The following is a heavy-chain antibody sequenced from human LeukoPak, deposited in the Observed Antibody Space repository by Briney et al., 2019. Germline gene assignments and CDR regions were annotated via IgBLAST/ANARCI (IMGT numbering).Heavy chain of an antibody. CDR2: INSDGSST. Sequence: TGGSLRLSCAASGFTFSSYWMHWVRQAPGKGLVWVSRINSDGSSTSYADSVKGRFAISSDNAKNTLYLQMNSLRAEDMAVYYCARDVYYGSGSYSNDAFDIWGQGTMVTVSS. J-gene: IGHJ3*02. V-gene: IGHV3-74*01. D-gene: IGHD3-10*01. CDR3: ARDVYYGSGSYSNDAFDI. CDR1: GFTFSSYW.